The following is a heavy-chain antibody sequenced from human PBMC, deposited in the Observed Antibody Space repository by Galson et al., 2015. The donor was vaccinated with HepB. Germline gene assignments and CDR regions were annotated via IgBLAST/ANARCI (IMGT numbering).Heavy chain of an antibody. D-gene: IGHD3-10*01. CDR2: ISGSGGST. CDR3: ARDSPYGSGSIFDY. Sequence: LRLSCAASGFTFSSYAMSWVRQAPGKGLEWVSAISGSGGSTYYADSVKGRFTISRDNSKNSLYLQMNSLRAEGTAVYYCARDSPYGSGSIFDYWGQGTLVTVSS. CDR1: GFTFSSYA. V-gene: IGHV3-23*01. J-gene: IGHJ4*02.